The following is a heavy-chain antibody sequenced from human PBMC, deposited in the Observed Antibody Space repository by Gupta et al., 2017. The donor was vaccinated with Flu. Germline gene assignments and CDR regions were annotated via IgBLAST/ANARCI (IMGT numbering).Heavy chain of an antibody. CDR1: GSKFSSYA. D-gene: IGHD1-7*01. Sequence: EVQLLESGGDLVQPGGSLRLSCAASGSKFSSYAITWVRQAPGKGLEWVSASSVGGSTTYYADSVKGLFTISRDNSKNTLYLQMNSLRAEDTALYYCATQTSITGTVDYWGQGTLVTVSS. CDR2: SSVGGSTT. CDR3: ATQTSITGTVDY. J-gene: IGHJ4*02. V-gene: IGHV3-23*01.